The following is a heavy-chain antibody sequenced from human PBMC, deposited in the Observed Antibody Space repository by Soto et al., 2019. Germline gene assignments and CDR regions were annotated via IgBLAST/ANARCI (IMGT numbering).Heavy chain of an antibody. CDR1: GFSFSSHS. J-gene: IGHJ4*02. CDR2: IVDSSTYT. V-gene: IGHV3-21*01. CDR3: ARDQRWLRHGYSDY. D-gene: IGHD3-22*01. Sequence: EVQLVESGGGLVKPGGSLRLSCAASGFSFSSHSMNWVRQAPGKGLEWVSSIVDSSTYTYYADSVKGRFTISRDNAKNSLYLQMNSLRAEDTAGYYCARDQRWLRHGYSDYWGQGTLVTVSS.